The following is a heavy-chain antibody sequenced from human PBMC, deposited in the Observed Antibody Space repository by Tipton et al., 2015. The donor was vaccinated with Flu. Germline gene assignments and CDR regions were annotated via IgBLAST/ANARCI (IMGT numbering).Heavy chain of an antibody. CDR2: KSHSGTT. V-gene: IGHV4-38-2*01. D-gene: IGHD1-26*01. J-gene: IGHJ4*02. CDR3: ARLTTRTYCPDF. Sequence: GLVKPSETLSLTCAVSGYSISSGYLWGWIRQPPGKGPEWIGSKSHSGTTYYNPSLKSRVTMSIDTSENQFSLKLNSVTAADTAFYYCARLTTRTYCPDFWGQGTLVTVSS. CDR1: GYSISSGYL.